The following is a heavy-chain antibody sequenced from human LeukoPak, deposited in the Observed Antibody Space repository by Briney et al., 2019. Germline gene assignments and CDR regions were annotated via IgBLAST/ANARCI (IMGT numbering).Heavy chain of an antibody. Sequence: GASVKVSCKASGYTFTSYGISWVRQAPGQGLEWMGGIIPIFGTANYAQKFQGRVTITADESTSTAYMELSSLRSEDTAVYYCAIYCSGGSCYAQNWFDPWGQGTLVTVSS. J-gene: IGHJ5*02. D-gene: IGHD2-15*01. CDR3: AIYCSGGSCYAQNWFDP. V-gene: IGHV1-69*13. CDR1: GYTFTSYG. CDR2: IIPIFGTA.